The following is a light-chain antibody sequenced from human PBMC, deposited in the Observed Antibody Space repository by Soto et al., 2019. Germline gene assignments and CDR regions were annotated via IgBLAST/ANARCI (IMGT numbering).Light chain of an antibody. CDR3: YSYAGSSIYV. CDR2: EDS. V-gene: IGLV2-23*01. J-gene: IGLJ1*01. Sequence: QSVLTQPASVSGSPGQSITMSCTGTTSDVGSYSLLSWYQQHPGKAPKLMIYEDSKRPSGVSNRFSGSKSGNTAFLTISGLQAEDEADYYCYSYAGSSIYVFGTGTKVTVL. CDR1: TSDVGSYSL.